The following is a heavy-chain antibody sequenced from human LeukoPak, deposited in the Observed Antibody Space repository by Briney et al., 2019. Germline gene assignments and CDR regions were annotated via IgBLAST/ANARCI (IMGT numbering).Heavy chain of an antibody. Sequence: GESLKISCAASGFTFSSYSMNWVRQAPGKGLEWVSSISSSSSYIYYADSVKGRFTISRDNAKNSLYLQMNSLRAEDTAVYYCARGRITIFGVAAIWGQGTLVTVSS. CDR2: ISSSSSYI. CDR1: GFTFSSYS. D-gene: IGHD3-3*01. CDR3: ARGRITIFGVAAI. V-gene: IGHV3-21*01. J-gene: IGHJ4*02.